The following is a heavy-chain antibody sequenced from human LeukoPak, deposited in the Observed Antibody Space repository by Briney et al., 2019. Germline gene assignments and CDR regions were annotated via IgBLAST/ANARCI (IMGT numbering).Heavy chain of an antibody. J-gene: IGHJ6*03. V-gene: IGHV1-69*06. CDR3: ARADYYYYMDV. CDR1: GYTFTSYY. Sequence: SVKVSCKASGYTFTSYYMHWVRQAPGQGLEWMGGIIPIFGTANYAQKFQGRVTITADKSTSTAYMELSSLRSEDTAVYYCARADYYYYMDVWGKGTTVTVSS. CDR2: IIPIFGTA.